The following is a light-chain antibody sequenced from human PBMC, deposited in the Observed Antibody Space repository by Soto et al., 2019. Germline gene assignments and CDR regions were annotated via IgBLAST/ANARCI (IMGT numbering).Light chain of an antibody. J-gene: IGLJ2*01. V-gene: IGLV1-47*01. CDR2: RNN. Sequence: QSVLTQPPSASATPGQRVTISCSGSSSNIGSNYVYWYQQVPGTAPTLLIYRNNQRPSGVPDRFSGSKSGTSASLAISGLRSEDEADYYCAAWDGSLSGQVFGGGTKLTVL. CDR1: SSNIGSNY. CDR3: AAWDGSLSGQV.